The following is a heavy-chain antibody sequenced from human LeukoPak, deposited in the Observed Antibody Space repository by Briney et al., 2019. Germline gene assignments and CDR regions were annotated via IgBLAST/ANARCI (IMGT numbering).Heavy chain of an antibody. CDR1: GFTFSSYT. CDR3: AKEGGLWVSAHGGAS. J-gene: IGHJ4*02. Sequence: PGGSLRLSCAASGFTFSSYTMSWVRQAPGKGLEWVSTITTSDGNTYYADSVKGRFTVSRDNSKNTLYLQMNSLRAEDTAVYYCAKEGGLWVSAHGGASGGGGPLVTVSS. CDR2: ITTSDGNT. D-gene: IGHD3-16*01. V-gene: IGHV3-23*01.